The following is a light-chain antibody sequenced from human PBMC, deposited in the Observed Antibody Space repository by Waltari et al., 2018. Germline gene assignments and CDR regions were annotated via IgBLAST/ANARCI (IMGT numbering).Light chain of an antibody. Sequence: QSTLSQPASVSGSPGQSISIPCTGTSSDFGGFHSVSWYQQTPGKAPSLILYDIKDRPSGVSARFSGSNSANAASLAISGRQTDDAADYYCSSYSSSGTVVFGGGTRVTVL. CDR2: DIK. CDR1: SSDFGGFHS. CDR3: SSYSSSGTVV. J-gene: IGLJ2*01. V-gene: IGLV2-14*01.